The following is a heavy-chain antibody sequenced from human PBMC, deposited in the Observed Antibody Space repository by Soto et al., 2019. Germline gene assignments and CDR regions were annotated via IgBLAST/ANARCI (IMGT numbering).Heavy chain of an antibody. D-gene: IGHD2-15*01. V-gene: IGHV4-31*03. CDR1: GGSISSGGYY. CDR3: ARVVPYWFDP. CDR2: IYYSGST. J-gene: IGHJ5*02. Sequence: PSETLSLTCTVSGGSISSGGYYWSWIRQHPGKGLEWIGYIYYSGSTYYNPSLKSRVTISVDTSKNQFSLKLSSATAADTAVYYCARVVPYWFDPWGQGTLVTVSS.